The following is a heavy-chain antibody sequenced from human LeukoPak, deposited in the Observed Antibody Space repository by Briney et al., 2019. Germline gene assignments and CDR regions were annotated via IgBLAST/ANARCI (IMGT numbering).Heavy chain of an antibody. V-gene: IGHV4-59*12. CDR3: ASSAVAGRAYFDY. CDR1: GGSISTYY. D-gene: IGHD6-19*01. Sequence: SETLSLTCSVSGGSISTYYWSWIRQPPGKGLEWIGEIYHSGSTNYNPSLKSRVTISVDKSKNQFSLKLSSVTAADTAVYYCASSAVAGRAYFDYWGQGTLVTVSS. CDR2: IYHSGST. J-gene: IGHJ4*02.